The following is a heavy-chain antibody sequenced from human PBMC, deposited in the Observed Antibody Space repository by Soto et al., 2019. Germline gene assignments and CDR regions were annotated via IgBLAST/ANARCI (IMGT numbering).Heavy chain of an antibody. D-gene: IGHD1-26*01. CDR1: GGSISSGGYS. CDR2: IYHSGST. J-gene: IGHJ4*02. V-gene: IGHV4-30-2*01. Sequence: SETLSLTCTVSGGSISSGGYSWSWIRQPPGKGLEWIGYIYHSGSTYYNPSLKSRVIISVDKSKNQFSLKLSSVTAADTAVYYCARAESREIDHWGQGTLVTVSS. CDR3: ARAESREIDH.